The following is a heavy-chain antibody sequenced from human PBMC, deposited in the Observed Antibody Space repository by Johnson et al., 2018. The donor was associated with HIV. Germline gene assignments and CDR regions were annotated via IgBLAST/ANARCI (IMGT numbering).Heavy chain of an antibody. Sequence: VQLVESGGGVVRPGGSLRLSCTASGFMFDDYGMNWVRQAPGKGLEWVSGINWNGGSTGYADSMKGRFTISRDNAKNSLYLQMNSLRAEDTAVYYCARGGQWGATDGFDIWGQGTMVTVSS. CDR3: ARGGQWGATDGFDI. D-gene: IGHD6-19*01. V-gene: IGHV3-20*04. CDR2: INWNGGST. J-gene: IGHJ3*02. CDR1: GFMFDDYG.